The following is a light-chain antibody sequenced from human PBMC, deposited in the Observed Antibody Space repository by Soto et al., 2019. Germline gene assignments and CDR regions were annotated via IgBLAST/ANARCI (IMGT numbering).Light chain of an antibody. Sequence: QSVLTQPPSVSGAPGQRVTISCTGSSSNIGAGYDVHWYQQLPGTAPKFLIYGDSNRPSGVPDRFSDSKSGTSASLAITGLQAEDEADYYCQSYDSSLNAYVFGAGTKLTVL. V-gene: IGLV1-40*01. CDR3: QSYDSSLNAYV. J-gene: IGLJ1*01. CDR1: SSNIGAGYD. CDR2: GDS.